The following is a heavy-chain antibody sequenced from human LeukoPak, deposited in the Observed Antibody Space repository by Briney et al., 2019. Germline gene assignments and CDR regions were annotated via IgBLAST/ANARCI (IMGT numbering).Heavy chain of an antibody. CDR2: IYHSGST. J-gene: IGHJ6*03. D-gene: IGHD2-15*01. CDR3: ARDEGGGSSSYYMDV. V-gene: IGHV4-30-2*01. Sequence: PSQTLSLTCTVSGDSISSGDYYWRWIRQPPGKGLEWIGCIYHSGSTYYNPSLKSRVSISVDKSKNQFSLKLSSVTAADTAVYYCARDEGGGSSSYYMDVWGKETRVTVSS. CDR1: GDSISSGDYY.